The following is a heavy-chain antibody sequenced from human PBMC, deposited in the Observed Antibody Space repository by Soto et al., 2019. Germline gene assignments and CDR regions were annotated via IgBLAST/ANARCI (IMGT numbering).Heavy chain of an antibody. Sequence: SETLSLTCTVSGGSVSSGSYYWSWIRQPPGKGLEWIGYIYYSGSTNYNPSLKSRVTISVDTSKNQFSLKLSSVTAADTAVYYCARGSYCGGDCPTHFDYWGQGTLVTVSS. CDR3: ARGSYCGGDCPTHFDY. V-gene: IGHV4-61*01. D-gene: IGHD2-21*02. J-gene: IGHJ4*02. CDR1: GGSVSSGSYY. CDR2: IYYSGST.